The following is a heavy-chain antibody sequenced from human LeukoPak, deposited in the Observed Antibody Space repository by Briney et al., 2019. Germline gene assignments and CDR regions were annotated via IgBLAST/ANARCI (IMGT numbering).Heavy chain of an antibody. CDR2: IYYSGST. V-gene: IGHV4-61*01. CDR3: ARASYDSSGYYYGVFDY. J-gene: IGHJ4*02. Sequence: SETLSLTCTVSGYSISSGYYWGWIRQPPGKGLEWIGYIYYSGSTNYNPSLKSRVTISVDTSKNQFSLKLSSVTAADTAVYYCARASYDSSGYYYGVFDYWGQGTLVTVSS. D-gene: IGHD3-22*01. CDR1: GYSISSGYY.